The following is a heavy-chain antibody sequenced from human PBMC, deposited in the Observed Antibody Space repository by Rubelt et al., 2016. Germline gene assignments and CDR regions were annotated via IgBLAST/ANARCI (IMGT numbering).Heavy chain of an antibody. Sequence: QVQLQQWGEGLLKPSETLSLSCAVYGGSFSGYYWSWIRQPPGKGLEWIGSIYYSGSTYYNPSLKSRVTISVDTSKNQFSLKLSSGTAADTAVYYCARTYYYDSSGPVDYWGQGTLVTVSS. CDR2: IYYSGST. J-gene: IGHJ4*02. CDR1: GGSFSGYY. D-gene: IGHD3-22*01. V-gene: IGHV4-34*02. CDR3: ARTYYYDSSGPVDY.